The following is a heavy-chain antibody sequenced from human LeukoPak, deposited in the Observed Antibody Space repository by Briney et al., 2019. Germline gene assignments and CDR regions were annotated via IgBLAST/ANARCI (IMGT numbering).Heavy chain of an antibody. V-gene: IGHV3-23*01. CDR2: ISGSGGST. CDR1: GFTFSSYA. D-gene: IGHD3-22*01. Sequence: GSLRLSCAASGFTFSSYAMSWVRQAPGKGLEWVSAISGSGGSTYYADSVEGRFTISRDNSKNTLYLQMNSLRAEDTAVYYCAKLPTYYYDSSGYYSQYYFDYWGQGTLVTVSS. J-gene: IGHJ4*02. CDR3: AKLPTYYYDSSGYYSQYYFDY.